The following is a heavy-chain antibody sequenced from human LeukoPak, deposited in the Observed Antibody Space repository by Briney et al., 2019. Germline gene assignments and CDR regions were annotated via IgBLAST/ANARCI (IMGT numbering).Heavy chain of an antibody. CDR3: ARNPRYSGSYYGDY. J-gene: IGHJ4*02. D-gene: IGHD1-26*01. CDR1: GYTFSSYG. V-gene: IGHV1-18*01. Sequence: GASVKASCKASGYTFSSYGISWVRQAPGQGLEWMGWISAYNGNTNYAQNLQGRVSMTTDTSTSTAYMELRSLRSDDTAVYYCARNPRYSGSYYGDYWGQGTLVTVSS. CDR2: ISAYNGNT.